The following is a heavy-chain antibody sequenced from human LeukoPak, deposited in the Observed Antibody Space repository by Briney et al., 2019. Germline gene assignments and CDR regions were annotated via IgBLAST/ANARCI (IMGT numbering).Heavy chain of an antibody. CDR3: VRGYSFGPYGMDV. CDR2: ISDSGGST. Sequence: PGGSLRLSCSASGFPFSSYAMHWVRQAPGKGLEYVSAISDSGGSTYYADSVKGRFTISRDNSKNTLYLQMSSLRAEDTAVYLCVRGYSFGPYGMDVWGQGTTVTVSS. CDR1: GFPFSSYA. J-gene: IGHJ6*02. D-gene: IGHD2-15*01. V-gene: IGHV3-64D*09.